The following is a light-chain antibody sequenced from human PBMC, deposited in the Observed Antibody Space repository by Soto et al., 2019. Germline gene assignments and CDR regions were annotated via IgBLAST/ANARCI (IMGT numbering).Light chain of an antibody. V-gene: IGKV1-27*01. CDR1: QDIRNF. CDR2: AAS. J-gene: IGKJ3*01. Sequence: DIQMTQSPTSLSASVGDRVTITCRASQDIRNFVAWYQQKPGKAPKLLIYAASTLQSGVPSRFSGSGSGTDFTLTINSLQPEDVATYSCQKYSSVRVLGPGTKVEIK. CDR3: QKYSSVRV.